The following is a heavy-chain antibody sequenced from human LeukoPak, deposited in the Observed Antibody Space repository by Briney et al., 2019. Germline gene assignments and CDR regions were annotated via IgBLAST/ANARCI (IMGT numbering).Heavy chain of an antibody. Sequence: GGSLRLSCAASGFTFSSYSMNWVRQAPGKGLEWVSSISSSSSYIYNADSVKGRFTISRDNAKNSLYLQMNSLRAEDTAVYYCARDGNNDSSGYHPPDAFDIWGQGTMVTVSS. J-gene: IGHJ3*02. D-gene: IGHD3-22*01. V-gene: IGHV3-21*01. CDR2: ISSSSSYI. CDR1: GFTFSSYS. CDR3: ARDGNNDSSGYHPPDAFDI.